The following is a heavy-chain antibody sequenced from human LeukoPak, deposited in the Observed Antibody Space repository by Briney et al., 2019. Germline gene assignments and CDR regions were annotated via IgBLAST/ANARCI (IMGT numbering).Heavy chain of an antibody. V-gene: IGHV4-34*01. CDR2: INHSGST. CDR1: GGSFSGYY. CDR3: ARGAPQTAMVDY. J-gene: IGHJ4*02. Sequence: SETLSLTCAVYGGSFSGYYWSWIRQPPGKGLEWIGEINHSGSTNYNPSLKSRVTISVDTSKNQFSLKLSPVTAADTAVHYCARGAPQTAMVDYWGQGTLVTVSS. D-gene: IGHD5-18*01.